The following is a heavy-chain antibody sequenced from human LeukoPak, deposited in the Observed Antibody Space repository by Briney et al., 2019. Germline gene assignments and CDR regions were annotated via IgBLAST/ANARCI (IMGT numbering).Heavy chain of an antibody. CDR3: ARVHREYYGSGSYYKNHFDY. D-gene: IGHD3-10*01. CDR1: GYTFTSYD. V-gene: IGHV1-8*01. Sequence: GASVKVSCKASGYTFTSYDINWVRQATGQGLEWMGWMNPNSGNTGYAQKFQGRVTMTRNTSISTAYMELSSLRSEDTAVYYCARVHREYYGSGSYYKNHFDYWGQGTLVTVSS. J-gene: IGHJ4*02. CDR2: MNPNSGNT.